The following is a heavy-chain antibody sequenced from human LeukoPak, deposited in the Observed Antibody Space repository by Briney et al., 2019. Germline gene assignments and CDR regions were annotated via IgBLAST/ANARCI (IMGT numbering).Heavy chain of an antibody. CDR1: GGSISSYY. D-gene: IGHD6-13*01. Sequence: SETLSLTCTVSGGSISSYYWSWIRQPPGKGQEWIGYIYYSGSTNYNPSLKSRVTISVDTSKNQFSLKLSSVTAADTAVYYCARQDSSTAGDWFDPWGQGTLVTVSS. CDR2: IYYSGST. V-gene: IGHV4-59*08. J-gene: IGHJ5*02. CDR3: ARQDSSTAGDWFDP.